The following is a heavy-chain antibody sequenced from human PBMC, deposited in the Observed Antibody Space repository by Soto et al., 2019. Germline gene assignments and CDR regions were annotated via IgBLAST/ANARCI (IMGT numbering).Heavy chain of an antibody. J-gene: IGHJ5*01. CDR3: AKEPNSGYDFKYWFVY. D-gene: IGHD5-12*01. V-gene: IGHV3-30*18. CDR1: GFTFSSYG. Sequence: GGSLRLSCAASGFTFSSYGMHWVRQAPGKGLEWVAVISYDGSNKYYADSVKGRFTISRDNSKNTLYLQMNNLRAEDTAVYYCAKEPNSGYDFKYWFVYWGQGTLVTVSS. CDR2: ISYDGSNK.